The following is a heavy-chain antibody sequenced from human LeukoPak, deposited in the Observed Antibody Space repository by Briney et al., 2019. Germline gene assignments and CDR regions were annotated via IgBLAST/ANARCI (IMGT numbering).Heavy chain of an antibody. Sequence: SETLSLTCTVSGGSISSDYWSWIRQPPGKGLEWIGYIYYSEDTNYNPSLKSRVTISVDTSKNRFSLKLSSVTAADTAVYYCARSGYSYGLVDYWGQGTLVTVSS. CDR2: IYYSEDT. D-gene: IGHD5-18*01. V-gene: IGHV4-59*01. CDR1: GGSISSDY. J-gene: IGHJ4*02. CDR3: ARSGYSYGLVDY.